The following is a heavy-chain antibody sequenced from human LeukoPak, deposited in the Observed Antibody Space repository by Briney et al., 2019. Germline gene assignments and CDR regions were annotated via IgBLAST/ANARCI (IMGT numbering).Heavy chain of an antibody. CDR1: GGSISSYY. V-gene: IGHV4-59*01. CDR3: ARGLTTVTTIDY. CDR2: IYYSGST. J-gene: IGHJ4*02. D-gene: IGHD4-17*01. Sequence: PSETLSLTCTVSGGSISSYYWSWTRQPAGKGLEWIGHIYYSGSTNYNPSLKSRVTISVDTSKNQFSLKLSSVTAADTAVYYCARGLTTVTTIDYWGQGTLVTVSS.